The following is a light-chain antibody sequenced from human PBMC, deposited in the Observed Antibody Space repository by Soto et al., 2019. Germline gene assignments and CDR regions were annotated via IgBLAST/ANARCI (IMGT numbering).Light chain of an antibody. CDR3: QQYGSSPWT. J-gene: IGKJ1*01. V-gene: IGKV3-20*01. CDR1: QSVSSSY. CDR2: GAS. Sequence: EIVLTQSPGTLSLSPGERATLSCRASQSVSSSYLAWYQQKPGQAPRPLIYGASSRAIGIPDRFSGSGSGTDFTLTISRLEPVDFAVYYCQQYGSSPWTFGQGTKGEIK.